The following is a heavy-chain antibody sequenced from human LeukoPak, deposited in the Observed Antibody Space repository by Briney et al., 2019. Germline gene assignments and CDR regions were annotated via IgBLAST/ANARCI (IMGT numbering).Heavy chain of an antibody. Sequence: ASVKVSCKASGYTFTGYYMHWVRQAPGQGLEWMGWINPNSGGTNYAQKFQGRVTMTRDTSISTAYMELSRLRSDDTAVYYCARVGSSGWYSPFDYWGQGNLVTVSS. CDR3: ARVGSSGWYSPFDY. V-gene: IGHV1-2*02. CDR1: GYTFTGYY. CDR2: INPNSGGT. D-gene: IGHD6-19*01. J-gene: IGHJ4*02.